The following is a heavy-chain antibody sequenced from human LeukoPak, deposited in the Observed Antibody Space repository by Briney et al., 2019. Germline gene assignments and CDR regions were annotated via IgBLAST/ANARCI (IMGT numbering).Heavy chain of an antibody. V-gene: IGHV3-21*01. Sequence: GGSLRLSCAASGFTFSSYSMNWVRQAPGKGLEWVSSISSSSDYIYYADSVKGRFTISRDNAKNSLYLQMNSLRAEDTAVYYCARDTQGAMTTVTFWVYWGQGTLVTVSS. CDR2: ISSSSDYI. J-gene: IGHJ4*02. CDR3: ARDTQGAMTTVTFWVY. D-gene: IGHD4-17*01. CDR1: GFTFSSYS.